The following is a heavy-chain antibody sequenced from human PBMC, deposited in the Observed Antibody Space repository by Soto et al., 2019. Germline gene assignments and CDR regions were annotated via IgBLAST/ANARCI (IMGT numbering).Heavy chain of an antibody. CDR3: ARHSPAISISDH. J-gene: IGHJ4*02. CDR2: IYYSGTT. Sequence: SETLSLTCTVSGDSISSGGYYWSWIRQHPAKGLEWIGYIYYSGTTYYNPSLESRVTISADTSENQFSLKVNSVTVADTAVYYCARHSPAISISDHWGQGTLVTVSS. D-gene: IGHD3-3*01. CDR1: GDSISSGGYY. V-gene: IGHV4-31*03.